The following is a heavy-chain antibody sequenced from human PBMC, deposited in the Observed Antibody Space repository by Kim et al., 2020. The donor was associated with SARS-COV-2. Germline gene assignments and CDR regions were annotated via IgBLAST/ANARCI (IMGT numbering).Heavy chain of an antibody. CDR2: IT. D-gene: IGHD4-17*01. Sequence: ITYYNPSLTSRVTISVDTSKIQFSLKLSSVTAADTAVYYCARDHATVIDYWGQGTLVTVSS. V-gene: IGHV4-31*02. J-gene: IGHJ4*02. CDR3: ARDHATVIDY.